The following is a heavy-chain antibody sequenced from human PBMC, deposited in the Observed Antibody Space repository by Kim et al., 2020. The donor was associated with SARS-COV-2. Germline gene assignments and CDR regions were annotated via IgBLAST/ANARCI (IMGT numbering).Heavy chain of an antibody. CDR1: GYTLTELS. Sequence: ASVKVSCKVSGYTLTELSMHWVRQAPGKGLEWMGGFDPEDGETIYAQKFQGRVTMTEDTSTDTAYMELSSLRSEDTAVYYCATGELWFGEPTSDYWGQGTLVTVSS. CDR3: ATGELWFGEPTSDY. CDR2: FDPEDGET. J-gene: IGHJ4*02. D-gene: IGHD3-10*01. V-gene: IGHV1-24*01.